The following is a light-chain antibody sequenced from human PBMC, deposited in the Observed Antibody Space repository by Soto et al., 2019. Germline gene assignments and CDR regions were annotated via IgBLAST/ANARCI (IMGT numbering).Light chain of an antibody. CDR2: VAS. V-gene: IGKV3-20*01. CDR1: QSVSNTY. CDR3: QQYGSYPWT. J-gene: IGKJ1*01. Sequence: EIVLTQSPGTLSLSPAERATLSCRASQSVSNTYLAWYQQKPGQAPRLLIYVASSRATGIPDRFSGSGSGTDFTLTISRLEPEDFAVYYCQQYGSYPWTFGQGTKVEIK.